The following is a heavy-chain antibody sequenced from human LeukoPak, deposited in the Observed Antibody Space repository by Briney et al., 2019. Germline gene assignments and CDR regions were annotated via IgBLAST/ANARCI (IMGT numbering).Heavy chain of an antibody. CDR2: IYPGDSDT. V-gene: IGHV5-51*01. D-gene: IGHD2-15*01. CDR3: ARSQGYCSGGSCLQGDWFDP. Sequence: GESLKISCKGSGYSFTNYWIGWVRQMPGKGLEWMGLIYPGDSDTRYSPSFQGQVTISADKSISTTYLQWSSLKASDTAMYYCARSQGYCSGGSCLQGDWFDPWGQGTLVTVSS. J-gene: IGHJ5*02. CDR1: GYSFTNYW.